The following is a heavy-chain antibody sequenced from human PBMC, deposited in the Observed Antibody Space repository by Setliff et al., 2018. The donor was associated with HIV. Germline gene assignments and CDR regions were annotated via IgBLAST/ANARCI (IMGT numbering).Heavy chain of an antibody. Sequence: PGESLKISCAASGFTFSTYWMTWVRQAPGKGLEWVAFIRYDGSNEHYADSVKGRFTISRDNSKNTLALQMTSLRVEDTAAYYCAKDYFSGYDFRYFFDYWGQGALVTVSS. D-gene: IGHD5-12*01. J-gene: IGHJ4*02. CDR1: GFTFSTYW. CDR2: IRYDGSNE. V-gene: IGHV3-30*02. CDR3: AKDYFSGYDFRYFFDY.